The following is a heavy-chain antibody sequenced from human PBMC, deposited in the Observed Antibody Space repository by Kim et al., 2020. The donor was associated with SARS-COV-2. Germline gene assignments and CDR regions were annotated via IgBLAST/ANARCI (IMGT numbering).Heavy chain of an antibody. Sequence: TGYDDSVKGRLTISRDNAKNTLYLQRNSLSAEDTAMYYCAKGGLPGALDYWGQGTLVTVSS. J-gene: IGHJ4*02. CDR2: T. D-gene: IGHD3-16*01. V-gene: IGHV3-74*01. CDR3: AKGGLPGALDY.